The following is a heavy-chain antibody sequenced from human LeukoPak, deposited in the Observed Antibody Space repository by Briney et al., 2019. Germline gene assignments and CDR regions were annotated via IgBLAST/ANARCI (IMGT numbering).Heavy chain of an antibody. Sequence: SETLSLTCTASGGSISSSSYYWGWIRQPPGKGLEWIGSIYYSGSTYYNPSLKSRVTISVDTSKNQFSLKLGSVTAADTAVYYCARRRPSHYFDYWGQGTLVTVSS. CDR1: GGSISSSSYY. CDR2: IYYSGST. CDR3: ARRRPSHYFDY. J-gene: IGHJ4*02. V-gene: IGHV4-39*01.